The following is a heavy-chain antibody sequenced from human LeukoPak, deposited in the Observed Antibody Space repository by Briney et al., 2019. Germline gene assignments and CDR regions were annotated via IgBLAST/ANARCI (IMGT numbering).Heavy chain of an antibody. V-gene: IGHV4-34*01. J-gene: IGHJ6*03. Sequence: PSDTLSLTCAVYGGSFSGYYWSWIRQPPGKGLEWIGEINHSGSTNYNPSLKSRVTISVDTSKNQFSLKLSSVTAADTAVYYCARGRHVGYYYYYYMDVWGKGTTVTVSS. CDR3: ARGRHVGYYYYYYMDV. CDR2: INHSGST. CDR1: GGSFSGYY.